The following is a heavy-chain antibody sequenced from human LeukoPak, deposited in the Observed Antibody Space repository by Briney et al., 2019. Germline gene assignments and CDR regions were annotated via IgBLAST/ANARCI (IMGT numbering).Heavy chain of an antibody. CDR3: AKDHGPSITMARGVDY. J-gene: IGHJ4*02. Sequence: TGGSLRLSCAASGFTFSSYEMNWVRQAPGKGLEWVSYISSSGSTIYYADSVKGRFTISRDHAKNSLYLQMNSLTAEDTAIYYCAKDHGPSITMARGVDYWGQGTLVTVSS. CDR1: GFTFSSYE. V-gene: IGHV3-48*03. D-gene: IGHD3-10*01. CDR2: ISSSGSTI.